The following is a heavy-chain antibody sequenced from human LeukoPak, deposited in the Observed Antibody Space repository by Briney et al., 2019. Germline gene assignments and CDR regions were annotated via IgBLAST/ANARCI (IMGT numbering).Heavy chain of an antibody. D-gene: IGHD2/OR15-2a*01. CDR3: ARGGSMVLLTHYSYYGMDV. Sequence: GASVKVTCKASGYTFTSYGISWVRQAPGQGLDWMGWISAYNGNTNYAQKLQGRVTMTTDTSTSTAYMELRSLRSDDTAVYYCARGGSMVLLTHYSYYGMDVWGQGTTVTVS. CDR1: GYTFTSYG. V-gene: IGHV1-18*01. CDR2: ISAYNGNT. J-gene: IGHJ6*02.